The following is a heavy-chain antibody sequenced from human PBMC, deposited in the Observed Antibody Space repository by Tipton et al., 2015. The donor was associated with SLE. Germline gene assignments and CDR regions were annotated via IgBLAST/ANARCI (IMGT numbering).Heavy chain of an antibody. J-gene: IGHJ4*02. V-gene: IGHV3-7*03. CDR1: GFSFSSSW. D-gene: IGHD1-7*01. Sequence: SLRLSCVASGFSFSSSWIRWVRQVPGKGLEGVANMNQDGNEKYYVDSVKGRFTISRDNAKNSLFLQMNSLRAEDTAVYYCAGASWNYGFFDYWGQGTLVTVSS. CDR3: AGASWNYGFFDY. CDR2: MNQDGNEK.